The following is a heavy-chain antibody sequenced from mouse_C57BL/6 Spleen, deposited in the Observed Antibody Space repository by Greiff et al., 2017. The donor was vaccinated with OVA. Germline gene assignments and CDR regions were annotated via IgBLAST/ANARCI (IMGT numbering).Heavy chain of an antibody. CDR3: ARAYYSNLYWYFDV. CDR1: GYTFTSYG. J-gene: IGHJ1*03. D-gene: IGHD2-5*01. V-gene: IGHV1-81*01. Sequence: QVHVKQSGAELARPGASVKLSCKASGYTFTSYGISWVKQRTGQGLEWIGEIYPRSGNTYYNEKFKGKATLTADKSSSTAYMELRSLTSEDSAVYFCARAYYSNLYWYFDVWGTGTTVTVSS. CDR2: IYPRSGNT.